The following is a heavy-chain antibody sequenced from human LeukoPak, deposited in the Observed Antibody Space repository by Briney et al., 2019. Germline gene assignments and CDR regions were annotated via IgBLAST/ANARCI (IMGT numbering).Heavy chain of an antibody. D-gene: IGHD3-22*01. Sequence: PSETLSLTCTVSGGSISSGDYYWSWIRQPPGKGLEWIAYMYYSGSTYYNPSLKSRVTMSADTSKNQFSLKLSSVTAADTAVYYCARGGGYPKKYYFDYWGQGTLVTVSS. CDR2: MYYSGST. J-gene: IGHJ4*02. CDR3: ARGGGYPKKYYFDY. V-gene: IGHV4-30-4*01. CDR1: GGSISSGDYY.